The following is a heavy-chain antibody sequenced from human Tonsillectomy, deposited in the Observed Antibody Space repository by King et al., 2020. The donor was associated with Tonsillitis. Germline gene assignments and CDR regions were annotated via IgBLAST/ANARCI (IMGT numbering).Heavy chain of an antibody. V-gene: IGHV3-21*01. J-gene: IGHJ4*02. Sequence: VQLVESGGGLVKPGGSLRLSCAGSKFSFSSYSMNWVRQAPGKGLEWVSSISSSSSYIYYADSVKGRFTISRDNAKNSLYLQMNSLRAEDTAVYFCSRDWMNYYDTSGAISLPIDYWGQGTLVTVSS. CDR2: ISSSSSYI. CDR1: KFSFSSYS. CDR3: SRDWMNYYDTSGAISLPIDY. D-gene: IGHD3-22*01.